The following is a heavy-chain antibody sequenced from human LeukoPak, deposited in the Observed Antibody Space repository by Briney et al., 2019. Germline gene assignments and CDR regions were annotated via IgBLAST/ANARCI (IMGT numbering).Heavy chain of an antibody. CDR2: FYYSGST. Sequence: PSETLSLTCTVSGGSISSYYWSWIRQPPGKGLEWIGYFYYSGSTNYNPTLKSRVTISVDTSKNQFSLKLSSVTAADTAVYYCARALNGYNDFDYWGQGTLVTVSS. V-gene: IGHV4-59*01. CDR3: ARALNGYNDFDY. CDR1: GGSISSYY. D-gene: IGHD5-24*01. J-gene: IGHJ4*02.